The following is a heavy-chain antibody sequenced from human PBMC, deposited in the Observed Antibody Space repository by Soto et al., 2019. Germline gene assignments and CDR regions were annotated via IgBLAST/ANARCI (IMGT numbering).Heavy chain of an antibody. D-gene: IGHD3-3*01. Sequence: ASVKGSCKASGYTFTSYAMHWVRQAPGQRLEWMGWINAGNGNTKYSQKFQGRVTITRDTSASTAYMELSSLRSEDTAVYYCARGTIFGVALYYYGMDVWGQGTTVTVSS. J-gene: IGHJ6*02. CDR3: ARGTIFGVALYYYGMDV. V-gene: IGHV1-3*01. CDR1: GYTFTSYA. CDR2: INAGNGNT.